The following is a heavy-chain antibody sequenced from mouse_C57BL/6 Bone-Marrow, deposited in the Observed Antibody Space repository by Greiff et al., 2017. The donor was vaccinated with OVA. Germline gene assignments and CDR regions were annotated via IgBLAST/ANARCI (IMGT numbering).Heavy chain of an antibody. Sequence: VQLQQSGAELVRPGASVKLSCTASGFNIKDDYMHWVKQRPEQGLEWIGWIDPENGDTEYASKFQGKATITADPSSNTAYLQLSSLTSEDTAVYYVTTAQAKAWFAYWGQGTLVTVSA. CDR1: GFNIKDDY. J-gene: IGHJ3*01. CDR3: TTAQAKAWFAY. CDR2: IDPENGDT. V-gene: IGHV14-4*01. D-gene: IGHD3-2*02.